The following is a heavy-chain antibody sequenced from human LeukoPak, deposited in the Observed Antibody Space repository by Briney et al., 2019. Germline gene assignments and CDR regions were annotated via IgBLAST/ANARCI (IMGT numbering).Heavy chain of an antibody. V-gene: IGHV3-13*01. CDR3: ARVSMVRGVLLGGYDY. CDR1: GFTFSTYD. CDR2: IGSAGDT. D-gene: IGHD3-10*01. J-gene: IGHJ4*02. Sequence: GGSLRLSCAASGFTFSTYDMHWVRQATGKRLEWVSAIGSAGDTYYPGSVKGRFTVSRENAKNSVYLQMNSLRVGDTAVYYCARVSMVRGVLLGGYDYWGQGTLVTVSS.